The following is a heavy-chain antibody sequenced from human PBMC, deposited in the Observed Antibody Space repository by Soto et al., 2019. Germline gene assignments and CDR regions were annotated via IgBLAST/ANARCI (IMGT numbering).Heavy chain of an antibody. Sequence: QVQLQESGPGRVKPSETLSLTCTVSGASVRSGSFYWSWIRQPPGKGLEWIGYIYYTGRTSYNPSLKSRVTISIDPSKNHFALNLTSVTAADTAIYYCARDSTAFLFDYWGRGALVTVSS. J-gene: IGHJ4*02. V-gene: IGHV4-61*03. CDR3: ARDSTAFLFDY. CDR2: IYYTGRT. CDR1: GASVRSGSFY. D-gene: IGHD3-3*02.